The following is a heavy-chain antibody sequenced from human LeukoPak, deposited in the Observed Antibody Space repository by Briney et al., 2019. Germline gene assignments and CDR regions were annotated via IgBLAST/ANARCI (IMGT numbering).Heavy chain of an antibody. CDR2: ISYDGSNK. V-gene: IGHV3-30*18. J-gene: IGHJ4*02. D-gene: IGHD6-19*01. CDR1: GFTFSSYE. Sequence: GGSLRLSCAASGFTFSSYEMNWVRQAPGKGLEWVAVISYDGSNKYYADSVKGRFTISRDNSKNTLYLQMNSLRAEDTAVYYCAKVRWDNSGWYYLDNWGQGALVTVSS. CDR3: AKVRWDNSGWYYLDN.